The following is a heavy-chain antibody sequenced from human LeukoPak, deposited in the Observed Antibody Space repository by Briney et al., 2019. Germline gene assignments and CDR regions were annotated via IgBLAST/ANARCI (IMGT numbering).Heavy chain of an antibody. CDR3: ARTRDCSKTNCYVMDP. J-gene: IGHJ5*02. CDR1: GYTFTTYG. Sequence: GASVKVSCTAFGYTFTTYGINWVRQAPGQGLEWMGWIGPYNINTHYAQKVQGRVTMTTDTSTSTAYMELRSLRSDDTVVYYCARTRDCSKTNCYVMDPWGQGTLVTVSS. D-gene: IGHD2-2*01. V-gene: IGHV1-18*04. CDR2: IGPYNINT.